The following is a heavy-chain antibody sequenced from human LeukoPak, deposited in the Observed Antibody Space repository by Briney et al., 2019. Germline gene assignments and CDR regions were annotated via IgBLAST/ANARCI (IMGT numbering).Heavy chain of an antibody. V-gene: IGHV3-23*01. CDR3: AKKGQADDGGKPD. CDR1: GFTFSIYD. Sequence: GSLRLSCAASGFTFSIYDLSWVRQAPGKGLECVSAITRGVGSTYYADSVKGRFTISRDNSKNTLYLQMNNLRVDDTAAYYCAKKGQADDGGKPDWGQGTLVTVSS. J-gene: IGHJ4*02. CDR2: ITRGVGST.